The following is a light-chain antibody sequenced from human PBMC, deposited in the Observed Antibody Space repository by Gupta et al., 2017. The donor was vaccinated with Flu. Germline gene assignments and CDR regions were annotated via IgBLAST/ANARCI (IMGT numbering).Light chain of an antibody. J-gene: IGKJ1*01. CDR3: QHDRSSPSA. CDR2: KAS. CDR1: QTIDSW. V-gene: IGKV1-5*03. Sequence: DIQLTQSPSTLSASVGDRVTITCRASQTIDSWLAWYQKKPGRAPKSLIYKASSLETGVPSRFSGSGSGTEFSLTISRLQPDDFATYYCQHDRSSPSAFGQGTKVEIK.